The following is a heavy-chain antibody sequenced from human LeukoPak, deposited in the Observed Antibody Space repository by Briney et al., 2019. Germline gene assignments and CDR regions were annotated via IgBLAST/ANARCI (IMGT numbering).Heavy chain of an antibody. J-gene: IGHJ6*03. CDR3: ARRSNYYTRGYYGRVYYFYMDV. D-gene: IGHD3-22*01. CDR2: IDSSGDT. V-gene: IGHV4-59*08. Sequence: SETLSLTCTVSGASISSDYWTWIRQPPGKGLEWIGYIDSSGDTNYDPSLKSRVTISVDTSKNQFSLKLSSVTAADTAVYYCARRSNYYTRGYYGRVYYFYMDVWGKGTTVTVPS. CDR1: GASISSDY.